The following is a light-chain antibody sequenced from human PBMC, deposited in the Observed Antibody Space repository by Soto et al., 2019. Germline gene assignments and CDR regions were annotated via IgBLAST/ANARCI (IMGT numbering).Light chain of an antibody. V-gene: IGKV3-11*01. CDR2: DAS. CDR3: QQRHMWPIT. Sequence: EVVLTQSPVTLSLSPGERTTLSCRASQSFRGLLAWYQQKPGQAPRLLIYDASTRAPGISARFSGSGSGTDFTLTISSLEPEDSAVYYCQQRHMWPITFGQGTRLEIK. CDR1: QSFRGL. J-gene: IGKJ5*01.